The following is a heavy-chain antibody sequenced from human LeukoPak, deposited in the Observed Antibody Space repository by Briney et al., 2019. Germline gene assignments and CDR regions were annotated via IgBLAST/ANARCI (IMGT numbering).Heavy chain of an antibody. Sequence: GGSLRLSCAASGFTFSDYYMSWLCQAPGKGLEGVSYISSSGSTIYYADSVKGRFTISRDNAKNSLYLQMNSLRAEDTAVYYCARADIVVVTAILQFFDYWGQGTLVTVSS. CDR1: GFTFSDYY. CDR3: ARADIVVVTAILQFFDY. V-gene: IGHV3-11*01. CDR2: ISSSGSTI. J-gene: IGHJ4*02. D-gene: IGHD2-21*02.